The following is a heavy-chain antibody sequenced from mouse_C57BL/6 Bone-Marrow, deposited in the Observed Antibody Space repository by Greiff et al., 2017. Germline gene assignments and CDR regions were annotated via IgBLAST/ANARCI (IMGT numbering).Heavy chain of an antibody. CDR1: GYTFTSYW. Sequence: VQLQQPGAELVKPGASVKMSCKASGYTFTSYWIPWVKQRPGQGLEWIGDIYPGSGSTNYNEKFKSKATLTVDTSSSTAYMQLSSLTSEDSAVYDCYRFSSGLYYYAMAYWGQGTSVTVSA. CDR2: IYPGSGST. D-gene: IGHD3-2*02. J-gene: IGHJ4*01. V-gene: IGHV1-55*01. CDR3: YRFSSGLYYYAMAY.